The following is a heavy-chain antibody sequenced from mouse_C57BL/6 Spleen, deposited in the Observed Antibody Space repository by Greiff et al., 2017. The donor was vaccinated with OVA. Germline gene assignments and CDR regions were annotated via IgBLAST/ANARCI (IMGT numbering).Heavy chain of an antibody. D-gene: IGHD2-1*01. CDR1: GFSFNTYA. J-gene: IGHJ4*01. Sequence: EVMLVESGGGLVQPKGSLKLSCAASGFSFNTYAMNWVRQAPGKGLEWVARIRSKSNNYATYYADSVKDRFTISRDDSESMLYLQMNNLKTEDTAMYYCVRLGIYYGNRYYAMDYWGQGTSVTVSS. V-gene: IGHV10-1*01. CDR2: IRSKSNNYAT. CDR3: VRLGIYYGNRYYAMDY.